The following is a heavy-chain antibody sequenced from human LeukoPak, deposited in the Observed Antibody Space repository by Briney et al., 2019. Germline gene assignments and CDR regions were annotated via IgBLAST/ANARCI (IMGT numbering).Heavy chain of an antibody. J-gene: IGHJ3*02. CDR3: ARARVVVRTDAFDI. CDR1: GGSISSYD. CDR2: IYYSGST. V-gene: IGHV4-59*01. D-gene: IGHD3-22*01. Sequence: SETLSLTCTVSGGSISSYDWSWIRQPPGKGLEWIGYIYYSGSTNYNPSLKSRVTISVDTSKNQFSLKLSSVTAADTAVYYCARARVVVRTDAFDIWGQGTMVTVSS.